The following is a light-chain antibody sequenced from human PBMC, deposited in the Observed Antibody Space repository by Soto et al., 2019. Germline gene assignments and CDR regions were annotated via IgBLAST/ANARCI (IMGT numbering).Light chain of an antibody. CDR1: ISDIGAFNF. CDR2: GVD. V-gene: IGLV2-14*03. CDR3: SSFTTASTRV. J-gene: IGLJ1*01. Sequence: QSALTQPASVSGSLGQTITISCTGSISDIGAFNFVSWYQQHPGRAPTVLIFGVDNRPSGVAYRFSGSKSGSTASLKISGLQAEDEAQYFCSSFTTASTRVFGTGTKLTVL.